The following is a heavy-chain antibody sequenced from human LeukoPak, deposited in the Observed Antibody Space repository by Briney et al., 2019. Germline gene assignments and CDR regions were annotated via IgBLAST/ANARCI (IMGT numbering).Heavy chain of an antibody. J-gene: IGHJ3*02. CDR3: ARGPPHLVRFTVTTVGDDAFDI. CDR1: GYTFTGYF. V-gene: IGHV1-2*02. Sequence: ASVKVSCKASGYTFTGYFIHWVRQAPGQGLEWMGWINPNSGGTNYAQKFQGRVTMTRDTSIITAYMELSRLRSDDTAVYYCARGPPHLVRFTVTTVGDDAFDIWGQGTMVTVSS. CDR2: INPNSGGT. D-gene: IGHD4-17*01.